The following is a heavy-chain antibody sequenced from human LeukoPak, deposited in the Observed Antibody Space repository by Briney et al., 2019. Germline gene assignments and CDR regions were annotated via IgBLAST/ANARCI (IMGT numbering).Heavy chain of an antibody. CDR1: GFTFSSYS. D-gene: IGHD5-12*01. CDR3: ARGEWLRLYDY. V-gene: IGHV3-21*01. Sequence: GGSLRLSCAASGFTFSSYSMNWVRQAPGKGLEWVSSISSSSSYIYYADSVKGRFTISRDNAKNSLYLQMNSLRAEDTAVYCCARGEWLRLYDYWGQGTLVTVSS. J-gene: IGHJ4*02. CDR2: ISSSSSYI.